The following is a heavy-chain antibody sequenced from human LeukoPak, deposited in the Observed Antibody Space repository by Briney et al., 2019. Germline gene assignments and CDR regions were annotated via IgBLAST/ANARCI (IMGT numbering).Heavy chain of an antibody. CDR2: ISGDGLGT. CDR1: EFTFGDYD. CDR3: AKGPNFGSWRALDY. V-gene: IGHV3-23*01. J-gene: IGHJ4*02. D-gene: IGHD3-10*01. Sequence: GGSLTLSCAASEFTFGDYDMSWVSQTLGKGLEWVSSISGDGLGTWYADSVRGRFTISRDKPRNTLYLQLNSLRVDDTAVYYCAKGPNFGSWRALDYWGQGSLVTVSS.